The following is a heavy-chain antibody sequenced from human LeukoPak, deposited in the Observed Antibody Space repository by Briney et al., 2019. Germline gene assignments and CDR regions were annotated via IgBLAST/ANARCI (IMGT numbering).Heavy chain of an antibody. J-gene: IGHJ4*02. Sequence: GKSLSLSCTASGFTFRNYAMHWVRQAPGKGLEGVAVISYAGNNKYYADSVKGRFTISRDNSKNTLYLQMNSLRAEDTAVYYCARNVDTYWGQGTLVTVSS. D-gene: IGHD1-1*01. CDR3: ARNVDTY. CDR2: ISYAGNNK. V-gene: IGHV3-30-3*01. CDR1: GFTFRNYA.